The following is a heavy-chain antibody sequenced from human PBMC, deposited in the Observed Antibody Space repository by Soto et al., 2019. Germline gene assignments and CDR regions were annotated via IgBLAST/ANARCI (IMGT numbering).Heavy chain of an antibody. J-gene: IGHJ4*01. CDR2: IVPIYRTA. Sequence: SLKVSCKASGGTFSSYRINWVRQAPGQGLEWVGGIVPIYRTADYAQKFQGRVTITADESARTSYMELRSLKSQDTAVYYCVRDSGAKLSSSWGHGTLVTVPS. D-gene: IGHD6-13*01. V-gene: IGHV1-69*13. CDR1: GGTFSSYR. CDR3: VRDSGAKLSSS.